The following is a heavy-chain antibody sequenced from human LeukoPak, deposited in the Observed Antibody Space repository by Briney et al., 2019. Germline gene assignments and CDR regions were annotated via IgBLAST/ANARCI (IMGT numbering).Heavy chain of an antibody. Sequence: GGSLRLSCAASGFTFSSYGMHWVRQAPGKGLEWVAVISYDGSNKYYADSVKGRFTISRDNSKNTLYLQMNSLRAEDTAVYYCAKIPPIAAAGTGIDYWGQGTLVTVSS. CDR2: ISYDGSNK. CDR1: GFTFSSYG. CDR3: AKIPPIAAAGTGIDY. J-gene: IGHJ4*02. V-gene: IGHV3-30*18. D-gene: IGHD6-13*01.